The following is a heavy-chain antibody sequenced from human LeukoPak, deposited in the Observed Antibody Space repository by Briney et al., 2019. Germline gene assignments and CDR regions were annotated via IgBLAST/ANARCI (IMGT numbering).Heavy chain of an antibody. CDR1: GASVSSYY. V-gene: IGHV4-59*02. CDR2: IYFSENT. Sequence: SETLSLTCTVSGASVSSYYWSWIRQPPGKGLEWIGYIYFSENTIYNPSLRSRLTISVDASKNQFSLKLSCVTAADTAVYYCAACLRGGDCFSFDYWGRGTLVTVSS. J-gene: IGHJ4*02. D-gene: IGHD2-21*02. CDR3: AACLRGGDCFSFDY.